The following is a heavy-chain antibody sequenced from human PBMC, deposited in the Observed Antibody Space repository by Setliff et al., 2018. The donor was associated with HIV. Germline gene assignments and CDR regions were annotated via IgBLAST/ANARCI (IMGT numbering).Heavy chain of an antibody. CDR3: ASRGYNYGRRPVYFDR. D-gene: IGHD5-18*01. V-gene: IGHV3-21*01. CDR2: ISSSGSYI. Sequence: GGSLRLSCAASGFTFDDYAMHWVRQTPGKGLEWVSSISSSGSYIYYADSVKGRSTSSRDNGKNSLYLQMNSLRAEDTAVYYCASRGYNYGRRPVYFDRWGQGTLVTVSS. CDR1: GFTFDDYA. J-gene: IGHJ4*02.